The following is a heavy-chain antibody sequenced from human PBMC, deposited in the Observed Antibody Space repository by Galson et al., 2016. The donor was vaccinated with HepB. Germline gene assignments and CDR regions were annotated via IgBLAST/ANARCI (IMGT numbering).Heavy chain of an antibody. CDR1: GYTFTSNG. D-gene: IGHD5-12*01. CDR2: ISGYNGRT. V-gene: IGHV1-18*01. Sequence: SVKVSCKAFGYTFTSNGLSWLRQAPGQGLQWMGWISGYNGRTNYAQSLQGRVTMTTDTSTNTAYMELRSLISDDTAVYYCARGRWDISGSYYDYWGQGTLVTASS. J-gene: IGHJ4*02. CDR3: ARGRWDISGSYYDY.